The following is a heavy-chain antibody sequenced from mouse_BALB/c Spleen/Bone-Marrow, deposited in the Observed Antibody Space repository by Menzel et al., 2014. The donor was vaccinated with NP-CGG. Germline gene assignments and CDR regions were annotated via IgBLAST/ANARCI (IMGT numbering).Heavy chain of an antibody. J-gene: IGHJ2*01. D-gene: IGHD2-4*01. CDR3: ARQTYYDYDGYFDY. Sequence: EVMLVESGGDLVKPGGPLKLSCAASGFTFSSYGMSWVRQTPDKRLEWVATISSGGSYTYYPDSVRGRFTISRDNAKNTLYLQMSSLKSEDAAMYYCARQTYYDYDGYFDYWGQGTTLTVSS. CDR2: ISSGGSYT. CDR1: GFTFSSYG. V-gene: IGHV5-6*01.